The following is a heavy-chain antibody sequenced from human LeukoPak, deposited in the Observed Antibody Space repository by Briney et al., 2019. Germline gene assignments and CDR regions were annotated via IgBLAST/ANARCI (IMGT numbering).Heavy chain of an antibody. V-gene: IGHV4-4*02. CDR1: GGSISRGNW. J-gene: IGHJ4*02. CDR2: INHSGST. Sequence: SETLSLTCAVSGGSISRGNWWSWVRQPPGKGPEWIGEINHSGSTNYNPSLKSRVTISVDTSKNQFSLNLSSVTVADTAVYYCARSAGPNDYWGQGTLVTVSS. CDR3: ARSAGPNDY.